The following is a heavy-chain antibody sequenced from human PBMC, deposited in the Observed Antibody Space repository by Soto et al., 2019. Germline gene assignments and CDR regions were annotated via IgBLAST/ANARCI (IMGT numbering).Heavy chain of an antibody. CDR1: GGSLSGYY. V-gene: IGHV4-34*01. J-gene: IGHJ4*02. CDR2: VKDGGHT. CDR3: ARGQEGVVATH. Sequence: PSETLSLTCAVTGGSLSGYYLSWIRQPPGKGLEWIGEVKDGGHTNYSPSLRGRVTISSDTSNNQFSLRLNSVTAADTGVYYCARGQEGVVATHWDQGSLVTV. D-gene: IGHD5-12*01.